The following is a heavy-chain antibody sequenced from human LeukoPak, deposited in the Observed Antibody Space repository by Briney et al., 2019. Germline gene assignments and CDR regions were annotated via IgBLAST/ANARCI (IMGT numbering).Heavy chain of an antibody. J-gene: IGHJ4*02. V-gene: IGHV3-11*04. CDR1: GFTFSDYY. D-gene: IGHD3-10*01. Sequence: GGSLRLSCAASGFTFSDYYMSWIRQAPGKGLEWVSYISSSSSVIYFTDSVKGRFTISRDNAKNSLYLQMNSLRAEDTAVYCCARKVRGDYFDYWGQGTLVTVSS. CDR3: ARKVRGDYFDY. CDR2: ISSSSSVI.